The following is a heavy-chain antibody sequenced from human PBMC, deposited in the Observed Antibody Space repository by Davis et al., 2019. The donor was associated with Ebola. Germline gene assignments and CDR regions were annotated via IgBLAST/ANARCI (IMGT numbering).Heavy chain of an antibody. CDR1: GGSFSGYY. V-gene: IGHV4-34*01. Sequence: SETLSLTCAVYGGSFSGYYWSWIRQSPGKGLEWIGEINHSGSTNYNPSLKSRVTISVDTSKNQFSLKLSSVTAADTAVYYCARGRRAYYYYYGMDVWGQGTTVTVSS. CDR2: INHSGST. CDR3: ARGRRAYYYYYGMDV. J-gene: IGHJ6*02.